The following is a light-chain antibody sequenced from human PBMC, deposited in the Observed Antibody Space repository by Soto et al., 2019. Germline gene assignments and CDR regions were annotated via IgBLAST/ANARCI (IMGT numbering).Light chain of an antibody. CDR2: GAF. CDR3: QQYANSPT. Sequence: EIVLTQSPGTLSLSPGERATLSCGASQSVTNNYLAWYQQKPGQAPRLLIYGAFIRATGVPDRFSGSESGTDFTLTISRLEPEDFAVYYCQQYANSPTFGQGTKVEIK. J-gene: IGKJ1*01. CDR1: QSVTNNY. V-gene: IGKV3-20*01.